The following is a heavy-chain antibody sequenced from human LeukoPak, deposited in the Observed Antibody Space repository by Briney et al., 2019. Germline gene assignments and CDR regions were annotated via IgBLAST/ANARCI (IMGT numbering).Heavy chain of an antibody. D-gene: IGHD6-13*01. CDR1: GGSISSYY. CDR2: IYYSGST. CDR3: AKGIAAASYYGMDV. Sequence: SETLSLTCTVSGGSISSYYWSWIRQPPGKGLEWIGYIYYSGSTNYNPSLKSRVTISVDTSKNQFSLKLSSVTAADTALYYCAKGIAAASYYGMDVWGQGTTVTVSS. J-gene: IGHJ6*02. V-gene: IGHV4-59*01.